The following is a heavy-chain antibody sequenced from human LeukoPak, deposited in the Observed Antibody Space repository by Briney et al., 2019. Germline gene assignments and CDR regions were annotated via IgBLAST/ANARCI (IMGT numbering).Heavy chain of an antibody. CDR1: GFTLSSHG. Sequence: GGSLRLSCAASGFTLSSHGMHWVRQAPGKGLEWVAVISYDGINNYYADSLKGRFTISRDNSKNTLYLQMDSLRIEDTAVFYCARDRGSGSYYYNYDMDVWGQGTSVTVTS. CDR2: ISYDGINN. CDR3: ARDRGSGSYYYNYDMDV. V-gene: IGHV3-33*08. D-gene: IGHD1-26*01. J-gene: IGHJ6*02.